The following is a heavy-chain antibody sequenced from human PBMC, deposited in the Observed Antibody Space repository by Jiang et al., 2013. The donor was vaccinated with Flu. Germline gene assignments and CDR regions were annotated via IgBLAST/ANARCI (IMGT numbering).Heavy chain of an antibody. CDR2: INPNSGDT. V-gene: IGHV1-2*02. Sequence: VQLVESGAEVKKPGASVKVSCKASGYTFTEHYIHWVRRAPGQGLEWMGWINPNSGDTKYVQRFKARVTMTRDASISTAYMELNRLTSDDTAIYYCARRRYCSAVTCPPDNWGQGTLVTVSS. CDR3: ARRRYCSAVTCPPDN. J-gene: IGHJ4*02. CDR1: GYTFTEHY. D-gene: IGHD2-15*01.